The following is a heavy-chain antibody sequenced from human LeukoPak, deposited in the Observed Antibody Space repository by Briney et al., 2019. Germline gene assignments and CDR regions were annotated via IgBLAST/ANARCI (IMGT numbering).Heavy chain of an antibody. V-gene: IGHV4-39*01. J-gene: IGHJ4*02. CDR2: IYYSGST. CDR1: GGSISSGSYY. CDR3: ARQEVGLRYFDWLRHPETFDY. D-gene: IGHD3-9*01. Sequence: KPSETLSLTCTVSGGSISSGSYYWGWIRQPPGKGLEWIGSIYYSGSTYYNPSLKSRVTISVDTSKNQFSLKLSSVTAADTAVYYCARQEVGLRYFDWLRHPETFDYWGQGTLVTVSS.